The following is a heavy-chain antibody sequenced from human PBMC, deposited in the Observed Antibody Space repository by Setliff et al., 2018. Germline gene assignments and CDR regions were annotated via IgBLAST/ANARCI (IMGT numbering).Heavy chain of an antibody. D-gene: IGHD1-26*01. V-gene: IGHV1-3*01. Sequence: VASVKVSCKASGDTSTTYAIHWVRQAPGQGPEWMGWINAGNGNIRYSQNFQGRVTITRDTSASTAYMELSSLTSEDTAIYYCARGDVYSGSYYHFDYWGQGTLVTVS. CDR3: ARGDVYSGSYYHFDY. CDR2: INAGNGNI. CDR1: GDTSTTYA. J-gene: IGHJ4*02.